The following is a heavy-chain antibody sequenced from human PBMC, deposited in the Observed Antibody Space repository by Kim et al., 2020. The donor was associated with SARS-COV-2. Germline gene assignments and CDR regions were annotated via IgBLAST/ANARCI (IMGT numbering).Heavy chain of an antibody. D-gene: IGHD3-22*01. Sequence: SVKVSCKASGGTFSSYAISWVRQAPGQGLGWMGGIIPIFGTANYAQKFQGRVTITADKSTSTAYMELSSLRSEDTAVYYCARGISDDSSGYYSLDYWGQGTLVTVSS. CDR3: ARGISDDSSGYYSLDY. J-gene: IGHJ4*02. V-gene: IGHV1-69*06. CDR2: IIPIFGTA. CDR1: GGTFSSYA.